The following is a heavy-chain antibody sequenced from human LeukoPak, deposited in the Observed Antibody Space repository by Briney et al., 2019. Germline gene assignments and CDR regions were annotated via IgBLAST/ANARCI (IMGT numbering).Heavy chain of an antibody. D-gene: IGHD6-19*01. CDR2: ISGSGGST. CDR1: GFTFSSYA. CDR3: AKGRGQWLAAINY. V-gene: IGHV3-23*01. J-gene: IGHJ4*02. Sequence: GGSLRLSCAASGFTFSSYAMSWVRQAPGKGLEWASGISGSGGSTYYADSVKGRFSISRDNSKNTLYLEMNSPRAEDTAVYYCAKGRGQWLAAINYWGQGTLVTVSS.